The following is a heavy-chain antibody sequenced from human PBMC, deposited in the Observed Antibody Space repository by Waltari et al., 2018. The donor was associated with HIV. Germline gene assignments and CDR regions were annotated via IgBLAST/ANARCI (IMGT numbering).Heavy chain of an antibody. V-gene: IGHV3-48*01. CDR2: ISTSSSTI. D-gene: IGHD5-18*01. Sequence: EVQLVESGGGLVQPGGSLRLSCAASGFSFSTYSMSWVRQDPGKGLEWVSYISTSSSTIDCADSVKGRFTISRDNAKNSLYLQMNSLRAEDTAVYYCARDRNSRGAFEIWGQGTMVTVSS. J-gene: IGHJ3*02. CDR1: GFSFSTYS. CDR3: ARDRNSRGAFEI.